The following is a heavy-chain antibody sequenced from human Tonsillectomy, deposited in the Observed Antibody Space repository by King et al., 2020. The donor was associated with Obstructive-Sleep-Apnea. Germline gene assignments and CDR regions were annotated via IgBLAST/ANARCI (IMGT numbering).Heavy chain of an antibody. J-gene: IGHJ4*02. CDR1: GFTFSNYA. V-gene: IGHV3-23*04. CDR3: AKRVDTAMVFDY. Sequence: VQLVESGGGLVQPGGSLRLSCAASGFTFSNYAMSWVRQAPGKGLEWVSAINTGGGTTYYADSVKGGFTISRDNSKNTLYLQMNSLRAEDTAVYYCAKRVDTAMVFDYWGQGTLVTVSS. D-gene: IGHD5-18*01. CDR2: INTGGGTT.